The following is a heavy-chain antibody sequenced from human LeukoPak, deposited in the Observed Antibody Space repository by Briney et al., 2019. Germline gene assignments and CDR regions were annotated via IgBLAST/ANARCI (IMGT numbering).Heavy chain of an antibody. D-gene: IGHD4-17*01. Sequence: GGSLRLSCAASGFTFSSYAMHWVRQAPGKGLEWVSSISSSSSYIYYADSVKGRFTISRDNAKNSLYLQMNSLRAEDTAVYYCARRPGGRYYFDYWGQGTLVTVSS. CDR2: ISSSSSYI. V-gene: IGHV3-21*01. J-gene: IGHJ4*02. CDR3: ARRPGGRYYFDY. CDR1: GFTFSSYA.